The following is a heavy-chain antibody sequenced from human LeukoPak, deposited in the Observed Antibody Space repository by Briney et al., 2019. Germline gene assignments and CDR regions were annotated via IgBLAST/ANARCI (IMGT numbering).Heavy chain of an antibody. D-gene: IGHD2-2*01. CDR1: GVSISSYY. V-gene: IGHV4-59*01. Sequence: SETRPLTCTVSGVSISSYYWSWIRQPPGKGLEWIGYIYYSGSTNYNPSLKSRVTISVDTSKNQFSLKLSSVTAADTAVYYCARDRSSFDYWGQGTLVTVSS. CDR3: ARDRSSFDY. CDR2: IYYSGST. J-gene: IGHJ4*02.